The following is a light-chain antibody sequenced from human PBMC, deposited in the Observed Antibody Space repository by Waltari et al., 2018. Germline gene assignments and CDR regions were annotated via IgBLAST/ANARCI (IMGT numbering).Light chain of an antibody. Sequence: DVVMTQSPLSLPVPLGQPASISCRSSQGLVYSDGYTYLTWFQQRPGQSPRRLIYKVSNRDSGVPDRFSGSGSGTDFTLKISRVEAEDVGVYYCMQGRHWPWTFGQGTKVEIK. CDR2: KVS. CDR1: QGLVYSDGYTY. J-gene: IGKJ1*01. CDR3: MQGRHWPWT. V-gene: IGKV2-30*01.